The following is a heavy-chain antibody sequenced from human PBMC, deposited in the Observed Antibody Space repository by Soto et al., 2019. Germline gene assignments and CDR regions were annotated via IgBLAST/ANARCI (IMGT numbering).Heavy chain of an antibody. J-gene: IGHJ4*02. CDR1: GITFSDYW. V-gene: IGHV3-7*03. CDR3: ARDLLIRDY. D-gene: IGHD2-15*01. CDR2: INQEGSDK. Sequence: GGSLRLSCVVSGITFSDYWMTWVRQAPGKGLEWVANINQEGSDKNYVDSVRGRFTISRDNTKNSLYLQMNSLRADDTPIYYCARDLLIRDYWGQGXLVTVSS.